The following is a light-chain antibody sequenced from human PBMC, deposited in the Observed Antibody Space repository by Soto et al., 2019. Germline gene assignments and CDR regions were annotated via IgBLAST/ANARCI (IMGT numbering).Light chain of an antibody. J-gene: IGLJ2*01. CDR1: SFNIGINH. CDR3: STWDGSLNAVV. V-gene: IGLV1-44*01. CDR2: NNN. Sequence: QSVLTQAPSASETPGQRVIISCSGSSFNIGINHINWYQQLPGTTPKLLISNNNERPSGVPDRFSGSKSGTSASLAISGLQSEDEADYYCSTWDGSLNAVVFGGGTKVTVL.